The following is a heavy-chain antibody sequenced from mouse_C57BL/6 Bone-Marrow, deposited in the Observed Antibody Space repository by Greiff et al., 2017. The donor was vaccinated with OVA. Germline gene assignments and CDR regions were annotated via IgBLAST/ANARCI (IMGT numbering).Heavy chain of an antibody. V-gene: IGHV1-80*01. Sequence: VQLQQSGAELVKPGASVKISCKASGYAFSSYWMNWVKQRPGKGLEWIGQIYPGDGDTNYNGKFKGKATLTADKSSSPAYMQLSSLTSEDSAVYFCARFPPYYGSRYYFDYWGQGTTLTVSS. CDR2: IYPGDGDT. D-gene: IGHD1-1*01. CDR1: GYAFSSYW. CDR3: ARFPPYYGSRYYFDY. J-gene: IGHJ2*01.